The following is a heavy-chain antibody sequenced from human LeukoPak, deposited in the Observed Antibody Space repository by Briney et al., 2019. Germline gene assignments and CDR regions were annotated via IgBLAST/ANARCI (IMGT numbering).Heavy chain of an antibody. CDR3: ARQSPASSSSWYGARRGYFQH. J-gene: IGHJ1*01. CDR2: IYYSGTT. CDR1: IDSISGFY. Sequence: SETLSLTCTVSIDSISGFYWSWIRQPPGKGLEWIGYIYYSGTTNYNPSLKSRVTIAVDTSKNQFSLKLSSVTAADTAMYYCARQSPASSSSWYGARRGYFQHWGQGTLVTVSS. D-gene: IGHD6-13*01. V-gene: IGHV4-59*08.